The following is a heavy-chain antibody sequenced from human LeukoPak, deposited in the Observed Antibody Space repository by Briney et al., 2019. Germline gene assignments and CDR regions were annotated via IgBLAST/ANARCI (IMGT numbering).Heavy chain of an antibody. CDR1: GGSISSSNYY. V-gene: IGHV4-39*07. J-gene: IGHJ6*03. CDR2: TYYRGST. Sequence: PSETLSLTCTVAGGSISSSNYYWGWIRQPPGKGVEWFGSTYYRGSTNYNPSLKPRVTISVDTSKNQFSLKLTSVTAADTAVYYCAKGEYSYGYHYYYMDVWGKGTTVTISS. CDR3: AKGEYSYGYHYYYMDV. D-gene: IGHD5-18*01.